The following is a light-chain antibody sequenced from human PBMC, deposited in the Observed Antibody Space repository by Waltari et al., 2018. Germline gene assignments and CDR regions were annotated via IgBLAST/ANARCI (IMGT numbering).Light chain of an antibody. V-gene: IGKV2-28*01. CDR3: MQALHTPTT. J-gene: IGKJ3*01. Sequence: DIVMTQSPLSLSVTPREPASISCRSSQSLLPSTGYNFLDWYVQKPGQPPQLLISLGSDRASGVPDRFSGSGTGTDFTLKISRVEAEDVGIYYCMQALHTPTTFGPGTKVDIK. CDR2: LGS. CDR1: QSLLPSTGYNF.